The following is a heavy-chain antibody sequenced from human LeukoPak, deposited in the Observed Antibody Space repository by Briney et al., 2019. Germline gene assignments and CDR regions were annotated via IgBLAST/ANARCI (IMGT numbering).Heavy chain of an antibody. Sequence: GASVKVSCKASGYTFTSYGISWVRQAPGQGLEWMGWISAYNGNTNYAQKLQGRVTMTTDTSTSTAYMELRSLRSDDTAVYYCARDSVGGITIFGVVTRAPYYYYYYMDVWGKGTTVTVSS. J-gene: IGHJ6*03. CDR2: ISAYNGNT. CDR3: ARDSVGGITIFGVVTRAPYYYYYYMDV. CDR1: GYTFTSYG. D-gene: IGHD3-3*01. V-gene: IGHV1-18*01.